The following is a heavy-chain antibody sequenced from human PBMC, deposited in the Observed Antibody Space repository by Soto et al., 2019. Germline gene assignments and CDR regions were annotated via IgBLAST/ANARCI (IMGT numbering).Heavy chain of an antibody. V-gene: IGHV3-30-3*01. CDR3: ARGAPPDY. Sequence: QVQLVESGGGVVQPGRSLRLSCAASGFTFSGYAMYWVRQAPGKGLEWVAVTSYDGSNKYYADSVKGRFTISRDNSKNTLYLLMNSLSFEDTAVDYCARGAPPDYWGQGTLVAVSS. CDR1: GFTFSGYA. J-gene: IGHJ4*02. CDR2: TSYDGSNK.